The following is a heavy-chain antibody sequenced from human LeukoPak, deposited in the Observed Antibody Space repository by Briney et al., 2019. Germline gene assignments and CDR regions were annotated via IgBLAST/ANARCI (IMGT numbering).Heavy chain of an antibody. D-gene: IGHD1-26*01. CDR2: INAGNSNT. CDR3: ASSIVGAPIDY. J-gene: IGHJ4*02. CDR1: GYTFTIYA. V-gene: IGHV1-3*01. Sequence: ASVKVSCKASGYTFTIYAMHWVRQAPGQRLEWMGWINAGNSNTKYSQKFQGRVTITRDTSASTAYMELSSLRSEDTAVYYCASSIVGAPIDYWGQGTLVTVSS.